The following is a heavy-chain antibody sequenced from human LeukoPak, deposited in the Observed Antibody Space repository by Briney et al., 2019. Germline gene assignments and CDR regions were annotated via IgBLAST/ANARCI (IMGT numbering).Heavy chain of an antibody. CDR1: GFTFSSHG. J-gene: IGHJ1*01. D-gene: IGHD3-16*01. CDR3: AKDDDWGRYKH. CDR2: ISPSGGVT. V-gene: IGHV3-23*01. Sequence: GGTLRLSCAASGFTFSSHGMNWVRQAPGKGLEWVSGISPSGGVTYYTDSVKGRFTISRDNSKNTQSLQMNSLRAEDTAVYYCAKDDDWGRYKHWGQGTLVTVSS.